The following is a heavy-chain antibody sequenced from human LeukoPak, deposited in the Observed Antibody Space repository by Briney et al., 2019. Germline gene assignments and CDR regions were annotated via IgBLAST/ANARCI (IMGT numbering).Heavy chain of an antibody. CDR3: ARLFSSGWSGCYFDY. CDR1: GFTFDDYA. J-gene: IGHJ4*02. CDR2: ISWNSGSI. Sequence: GRSLRLSCAASGFTFDDYAMHWVRQAPGKGLEWVSGISWNSGSIGYADSVKGRFTISRDNAKNSLYLQMNSLRAEDMALYYCARLFSSGWSGCYFDYWGQGTLVTVSS. D-gene: IGHD6-19*01. V-gene: IGHV3-9*03.